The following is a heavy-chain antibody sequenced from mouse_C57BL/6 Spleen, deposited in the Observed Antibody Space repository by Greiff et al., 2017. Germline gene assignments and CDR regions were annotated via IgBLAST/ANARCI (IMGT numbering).Heavy chain of an antibody. V-gene: IGHV1-80*01. CDR2: IYPGDGDT. Sequence: VQLQQSGAELVKPGASVKISCKASGYAFSSYWMNWVKQRPGKGLEWIGQIYPGDGDTNYNGKFKGKATLTADKSSSTAYMQLSSLTSEYSAVYFCARGGPLYYFDYWGQGTTLTVSS. CDR1: GYAFSSYW. J-gene: IGHJ2*01. CDR3: ARGGPLYYFDY.